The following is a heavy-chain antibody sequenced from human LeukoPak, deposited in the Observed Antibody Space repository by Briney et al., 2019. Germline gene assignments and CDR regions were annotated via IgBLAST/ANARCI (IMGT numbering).Heavy chain of an antibody. Sequence: SETLSLTCAVYGGSFSGYYWSWIRQPRGKGLEWIGEINHSGSTNYNPSLKSRVTISVDTSKNQFSLKLSSVTAADTAVYYCARGPTYYYDSSGYYDWGQGTLVTVSS. D-gene: IGHD3-22*01. CDR1: GGSFSGYY. CDR3: ARGPTYYYDSSGYYD. CDR2: INHSGST. V-gene: IGHV4-34*01. J-gene: IGHJ4*02.